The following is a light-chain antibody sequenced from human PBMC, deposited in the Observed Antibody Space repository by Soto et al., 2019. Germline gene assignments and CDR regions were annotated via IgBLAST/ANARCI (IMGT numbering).Light chain of an antibody. CDR1: QSVSSSY. Sequence: IVVTQSPGTLSLSPGERATLSCRASQSVSSSYLAWDQQKPGQAPRLLIYGASHRATGIPDRFSGSGSGTDVPLTISRLEPEDLAVYYCQQRSNWPRTFGQGTKVDIK. CDR3: QQRSNWPRT. V-gene: IGKV3D-20*02. J-gene: IGKJ1*01. CDR2: GAS.